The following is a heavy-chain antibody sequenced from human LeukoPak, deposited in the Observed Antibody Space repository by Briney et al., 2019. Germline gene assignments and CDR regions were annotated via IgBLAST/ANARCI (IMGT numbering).Heavy chain of an antibody. CDR2: IYTSGST. CDR1: GGSINSGSDY. D-gene: IGHD6-6*01. CDR3: ARGLAARVYYYYYYMDV. V-gene: IGHV4-61*02. Sequence: PSETLSLTCTVSGGSINSGSDYWSWIRQPAGKGLEWIGRIYTSGSTNYNPSLKSRVTISVDTSKNQFSLKLSSVTAADTAVYYCARGLAARVYYYYYYMDVWGKGTTVTVSS. J-gene: IGHJ6*03.